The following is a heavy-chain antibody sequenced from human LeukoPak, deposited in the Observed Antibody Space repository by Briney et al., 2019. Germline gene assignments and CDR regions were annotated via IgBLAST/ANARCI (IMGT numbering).Heavy chain of an antibody. J-gene: IGHJ5*02. V-gene: IGHV4-38-2*02. CDR2: IYPSGTT. D-gene: IGHD6-13*01. CDR3: ARAYSSSWYFNWFDP. CDR1: GYSISSGYY. Sequence: SETLSLTCTVSGYSISSGYYWGWIRQPPGKGLEWIGNIYPSGTTYYNPSLKTRVTISVDTSKNLFSLKLSSVTAADTAVYFCARAYSSSWYFNWFDPWGQGTLVTVSS.